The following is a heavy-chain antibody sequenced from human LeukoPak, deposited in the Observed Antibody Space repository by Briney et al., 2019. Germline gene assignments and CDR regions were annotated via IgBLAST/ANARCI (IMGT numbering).Heavy chain of an antibody. Sequence: GGSLRLSCAASGFTFSSYAMSWVRQAPGKGLEWASAISGSGGSTYYADSVKGRFTISRDNSKNTLYLQMNSLRAEDTAVYYCAKDAPPRGYSYGYSDYWGQGTLVTVSS. CDR3: AKDAPPRGYSYGYSDY. J-gene: IGHJ4*02. CDR2: ISGSGGST. V-gene: IGHV3-23*01. D-gene: IGHD5-18*01. CDR1: GFTFSSYA.